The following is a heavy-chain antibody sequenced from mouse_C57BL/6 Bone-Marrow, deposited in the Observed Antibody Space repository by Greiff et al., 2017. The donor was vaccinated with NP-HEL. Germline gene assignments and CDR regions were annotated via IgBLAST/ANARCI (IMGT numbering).Heavy chain of an antibody. CDR2: IYPRSGNT. V-gene: IGHV1-81*01. D-gene: IGHD2-4*01. CDR3: ASDDYDEFAY. Sequence: VQLQQSGAELARPGASVKLSCKASGYTFTSYGISWVKQRTGQGLEWIGEIYPRSGNTYYNEKLKGKANMTADKSSLTAYMELRSLTSADAAVYFCASDDYDEFAYWGQGTLVTVSA. CDR1: GYTFTSYG. J-gene: IGHJ3*01.